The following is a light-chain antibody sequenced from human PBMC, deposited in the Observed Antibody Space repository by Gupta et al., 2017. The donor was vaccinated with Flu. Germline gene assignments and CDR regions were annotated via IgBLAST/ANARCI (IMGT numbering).Light chain of an antibody. V-gene: IGKV2-28*01. Sequence: DIVMTQSPLSLSVTPGERRSISCRSSQRLLHSNHYNYLSWYLQKQGQSPQLLIYLGSIRASGVPDRFSGSGSGTDFTLKIVRVEAEDVGVYNCRQALPTPQTFGQGTKVEIK. J-gene: IGKJ1*01. CDR1: QRLLHSNHYNY. CDR3: RQALPTPQT. CDR2: LGS.